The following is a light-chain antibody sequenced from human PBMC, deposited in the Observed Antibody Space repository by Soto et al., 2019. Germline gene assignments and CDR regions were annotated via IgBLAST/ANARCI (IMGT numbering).Light chain of an antibody. V-gene: IGKV3-11*01. CDR2: AAS. CDR1: QSVSSY. J-gene: IGKJ4*01. Sequence: EIVLTQSPATLSLFPGERATLSCRASQSVSSYLAWYQQKPGQAPRLLMYAASNRATGIPARFSGSGSGTDFTLTISSLEPEEFAVYYCQHRSNFGGGTKGEIK. CDR3: QHRSN.